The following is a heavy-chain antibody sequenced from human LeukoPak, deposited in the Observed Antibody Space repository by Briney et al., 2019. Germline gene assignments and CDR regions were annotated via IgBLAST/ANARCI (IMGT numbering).Heavy chain of an antibody. D-gene: IGHD3-10*01. Sequence: PGWSLRLSCAASGFTVSSNYMSWVRQAPGKGLEWVSVIYSGGSTYYADSVKGRFTISRDNSKNTLYLQMNSLRAEDTAVYYCARDLWGYYGSGNGYYYYGMDVWGQGTTVTVSS. CDR3: ARDLWGYYGSGNGYYYYGMDV. V-gene: IGHV3-53*01. J-gene: IGHJ6*02. CDR1: GFTVSSNY. CDR2: IYSGGST.